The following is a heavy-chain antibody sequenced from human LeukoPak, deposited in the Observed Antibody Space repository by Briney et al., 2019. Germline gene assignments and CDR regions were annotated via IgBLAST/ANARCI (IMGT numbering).Heavy chain of an antibody. CDR2: IYYSGST. CDR3: ASYDFWSGYSHGYAFDI. CDR1: GGSISSSSYY. V-gene: IGHV4-39*01. D-gene: IGHD3-3*01. Sequence: SETLSLTCTVSGGSISSSSYYWGWIRQPPGKGLEWIGRIYYSGSTYYNPSLKSRVTISVDTSKNQFSLKLSSVTAADTAVYYCASYDFWSGYSHGYAFDIWGQGTMVTVSS. J-gene: IGHJ3*02.